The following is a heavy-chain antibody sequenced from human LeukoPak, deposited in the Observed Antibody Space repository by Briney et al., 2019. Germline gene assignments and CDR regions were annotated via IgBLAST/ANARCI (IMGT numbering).Heavy chain of an antibody. CDR1: GFTFSSYA. CDR2: ISGSGGST. J-gene: IGHJ4*02. D-gene: IGHD2-21*02. Sequence: GGSLRLSCAASGFTFSSYAMSWVRQAPGKGLEWVSAISGSGGSTYYADSVKGRFIISRDNSKNTLYLQMNSLRAEDTAVYYCAKTGLVVLTAMSDYWGQGTLVTVSS. V-gene: IGHV3-23*01. CDR3: AKTGLVVLTAMSDY.